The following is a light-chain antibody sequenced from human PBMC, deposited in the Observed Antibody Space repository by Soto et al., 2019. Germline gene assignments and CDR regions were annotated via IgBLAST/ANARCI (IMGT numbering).Light chain of an antibody. CDR3: QQYHRYST. V-gene: IGKV1-5*01. CDR1: QSINAW. J-gene: IGKJ1*01. Sequence: DIQMTQAPSTISASVGDRVTITCRASQSINAWLAWYQQKPGKAPKLLIYDVSTLDSEVPSRFSGSASGTEFTLTISSLESDDFATYYCQQYHRYSTFGQGTKVDIK. CDR2: DVS.